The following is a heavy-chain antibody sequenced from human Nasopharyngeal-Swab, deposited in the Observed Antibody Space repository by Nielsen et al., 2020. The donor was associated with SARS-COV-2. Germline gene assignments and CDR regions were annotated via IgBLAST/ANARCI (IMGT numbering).Heavy chain of an antibody. CDR1: GYTFISYD. Sequence: ASVRVSCKASGYTFISYDINWVRQATGQGLAGMGWMNPNSGNTGYAQKFQGRVTMTRNTSISTAYMELSSLRSEDTAVYYCARGQYRYSSSWYGGNWFDPWGQGTLVTVSS. CDR2: MNPNSGNT. V-gene: IGHV1-8*01. J-gene: IGHJ5*02. D-gene: IGHD6-13*01. CDR3: ARGQYRYSSSWYGGNWFDP.